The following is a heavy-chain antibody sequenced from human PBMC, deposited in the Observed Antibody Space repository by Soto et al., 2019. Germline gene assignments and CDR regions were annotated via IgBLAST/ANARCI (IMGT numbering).Heavy chain of an antibody. Sequence: QVHLVQSGAEVKKPGSSVKVSCKASGVTFSSYAISWVRQAPGQGLEWMGGIIPIFGTANYAQKFQGRVTITADESTSTAYMELSSLRSEDTSVYYCGGGGYDQAGAYYVDDWCQGTLVTVS. CDR3: GGGGYDQAGAYYVDD. J-gene: IGHJ4*02. CDR2: IIPIFGTA. CDR1: GVTFSSYA. V-gene: IGHV1-69*01. D-gene: IGHD5-12*01.